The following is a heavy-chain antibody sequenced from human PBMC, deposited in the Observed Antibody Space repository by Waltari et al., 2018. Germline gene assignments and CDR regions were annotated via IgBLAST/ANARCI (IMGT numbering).Heavy chain of an antibody. J-gene: IGHJ4*02. CDR2: IYHSGGT. CDR3: ARVDIAAAGTDFDY. D-gene: IGHD6-13*01. Sequence: QVQLQESGPGLVKPSETLSLTCAVSGYSISSGYYWGWIRQPPGKGLEWIGSIYHSGGTYYNPSLKSRVTISVDTSKNQFSLKLSSVTAADTAVYYCARVDIAAAGTDFDYWGQGTLVTVSS. CDR1: GYSISSGYY. V-gene: IGHV4-38-2*01.